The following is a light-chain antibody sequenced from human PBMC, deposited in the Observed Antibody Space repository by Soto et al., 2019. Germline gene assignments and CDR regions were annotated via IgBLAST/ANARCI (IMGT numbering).Light chain of an antibody. CDR3: QKYMSAPPWT. J-gene: IGKJ1*01. CDR2: AAS. Sequence: DIQMTQSPSSLSASVGDRVTITCRASQDISNYLAWFQQKPGRVPVLLIYAASVLHSGVPSRFSGSGSGSEFTLTITSLQPEDVATYCCQKYMSAPPWTFGQGTRVEIK. CDR1: QDISNY. V-gene: IGKV1-27*01.